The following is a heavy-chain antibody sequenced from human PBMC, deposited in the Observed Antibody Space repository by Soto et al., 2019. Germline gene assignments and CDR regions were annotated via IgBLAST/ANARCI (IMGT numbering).Heavy chain of an antibody. V-gene: IGHV4-38-2*02. D-gene: IGHD4-17*01. J-gene: IGHJ4*02. CDR2: IYHSGST. CDR3: ARDAAYGDYVDY. CDR1: GYSISSGYY. Sequence: SGTLSLTCAFSGYSISSGYYCGLIRQPPGKGLEWIGSIYHSGSTYYNPSLKSRVTISVDTSKNQFSLKLSSVTAADTAVYYCARDAAYGDYVDYWGQGTLVTVSS.